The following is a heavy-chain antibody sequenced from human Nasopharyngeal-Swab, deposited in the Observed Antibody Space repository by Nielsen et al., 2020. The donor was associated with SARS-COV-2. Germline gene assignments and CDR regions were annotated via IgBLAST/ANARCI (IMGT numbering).Heavy chain of an antibody. Sequence: GEPLKISCAASGFTVSSNYMTWVRQAPGKGLEWVSVLYSGGSTYYADSVKGRFTISRHNSKNTLYLQVNSLRAEDTAVYYCARVRYESSGYFYGMDVWGQGTTVTVSS. J-gene: IGHJ6*02. V-gene: IGHV3-53*04. CDR2: LYSGGST. CDR1: GFTVSSNY. CDR3: ARVRYESSGYFYGMDV. D-gene: IGHD3-22*01.